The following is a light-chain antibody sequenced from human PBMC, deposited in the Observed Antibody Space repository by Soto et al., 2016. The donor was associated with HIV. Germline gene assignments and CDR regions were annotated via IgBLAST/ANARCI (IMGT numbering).Light chain of an antibody. J-gene: IGLJ2*01. CDR3: QVWDSRSDGL. V-gene: IGLV3-21*03. CDR1: NIGSQG. Sequence: SYELTQPSSVSVAPGKAATITCGGKNIGSQGIHWYQQKPGQAPVLVVYDDRARPSGIPDRFSGSHSGDTATLTISRVEVGDEADYYCQVWDSRSDGLFGGGTRLTVL. CDR2: DDR.